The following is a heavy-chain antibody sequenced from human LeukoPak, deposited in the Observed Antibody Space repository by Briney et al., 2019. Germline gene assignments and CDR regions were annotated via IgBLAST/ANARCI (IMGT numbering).Heavy chain of an antibody. Sequence: SETLSLTCAVYGGSFSGYYWSWIRQPPGKGLECIGEINHSGSTNYNPSLKSRVTISVDKSKNQFSLKLSSVTAADTAVYYCARVSYYDSSGNRGAFDSWGQGTLVTVSS. V-gene: IGHV4-34*01. J-gene: IGHJ4*02. CDR1: GGSFSGYY. CDR3: ARVSYYDSSGNRGAFDS. CDR2: INHSGST. D-gene: IGHD3-22*01.